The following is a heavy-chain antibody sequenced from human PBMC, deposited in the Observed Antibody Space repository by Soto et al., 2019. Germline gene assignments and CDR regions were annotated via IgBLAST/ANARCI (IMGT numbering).Heavy chain of an antibody. D-gene: IGHD2-21*01. CDR1: GGTFTTYT. CDR3: AITYCRDNSCFRDFAF. V-gene: IGHV1-69*02. J-gene: IGHJ4*02. Sequence: QVQVVQSGAEVKKPESSVKVSCKPSGGTFTTYTINWVRQAPGRGLEWMGRFIPVLDMANYAQEFQGRVAITADTSTMTAYLELSRLTSDDSAVYYCAITYCRDNSCFRDFAFWGPGTRVTVSS. CDR2: FIPVLDMA.